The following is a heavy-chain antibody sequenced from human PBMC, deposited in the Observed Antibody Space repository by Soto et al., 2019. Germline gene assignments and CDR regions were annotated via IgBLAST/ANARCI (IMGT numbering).Heavy chain of an antibody. CDR2: ISAYNGNT. CDR3: ARDADDIVVVVATDY. J-gene: IGHJ4*02. CDR1: GYTFTSYG. V-gene: IGHV1-18*01. Sequence: ASVKVSCKASGYTFTSYGISWVRQAPGQGLEWMGWISAYNGNTNYAQKLQGRVTMTTDTSTSTAYMELRSLRSDETAVYYCARDADDIVVVVATDYWGQGTLVTVSS. D-gene: IGHD2-15*01.